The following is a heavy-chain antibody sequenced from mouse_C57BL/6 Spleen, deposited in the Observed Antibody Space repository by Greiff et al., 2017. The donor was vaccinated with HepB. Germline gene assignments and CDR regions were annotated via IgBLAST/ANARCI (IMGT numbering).Heavy chain of an antibody. CDR3: AREGFLYDGGHYYAMDY. D-gene: IGHD2-12*01. J-gene: IGHJ4*01. V-gene: IGHV1-54*01. Sequence: VHLVESGAELVRPGTSVKVSCKASGYAFTNYLIEWVKQRPGQGLEWIGVINPGSGGTNYNEKFKGKATLTADKSSSTAYMQLSSLTSEDSAVYFCAREGFLYDGGHYYAMDYWGQGTSVTVSS. CDR2: INPGSGGT. CDR1: GYAFTNYL.